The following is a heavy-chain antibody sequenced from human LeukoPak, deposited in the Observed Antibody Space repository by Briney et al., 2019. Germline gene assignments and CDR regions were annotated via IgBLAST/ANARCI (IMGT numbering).Heavy chain of an antibody. CDR3: ARGTTDIVAEISDAFDI. D-gene: IGHD5-12*01. V-gene: IGHV3-66*01. CDR1: GFTVSSSH. J-gene: IGHJ3*02. CDR2: TYSGGYT. Sequence: GGPLRLSCAASGFTVSSSHMIWVRQAPGKGLVWVSATYSGGYTKYADSVKGRFSISRDDSKDTLYLQMSSLRAEDTAVYYCARGTTDIVAEISDAFDIWGQGTVVSVSS.